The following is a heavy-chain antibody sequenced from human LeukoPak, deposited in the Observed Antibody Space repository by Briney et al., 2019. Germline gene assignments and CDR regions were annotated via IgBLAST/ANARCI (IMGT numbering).Heavy chain of an antibody. Sequence: GGSLRLSCAASGFTFSNYGFHWARQAPGKGLEWVAVIWHDGSHKYYVDSVKGRFTISRDNSKNTVYLQMNSLRVEDTAMYYCAKGGTGLDYWGQGTLVTVSS. J-gene: IGHJ4*02. D-gene: IGHD3/OR15-3a*01. CDR3: AKGGTGLDY. CDR2: IWHDGSHK. CDR1: GFTFSNYG. V-gene: IGHV3-33*06.